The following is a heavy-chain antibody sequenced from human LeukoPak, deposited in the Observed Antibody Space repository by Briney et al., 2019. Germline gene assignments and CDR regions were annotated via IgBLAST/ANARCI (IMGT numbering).Heavy chain of an antibody. CDR1: GYTFTSYD. CDR2: LNPNSGNT. D-gene: IGHD3-10*01. Sequence: GASVKVSCKASGYTFTSYDINWVRQATGQGLEWMGWLNPNSGNTGYAQKFQGRVTITRNTSISTAYMELSSLRSEDTAVYYCARGGYGSGSYQFYYMDVWGKGTTVTVSS. CDR3: ARGGYGSGSYQFYYMDV. J-gene: IGHJ6*03. V-gene: IGHV1-8*03.